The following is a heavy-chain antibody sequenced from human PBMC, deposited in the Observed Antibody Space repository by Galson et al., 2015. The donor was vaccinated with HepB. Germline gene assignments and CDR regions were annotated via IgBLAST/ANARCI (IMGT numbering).Heavy chain of an antibody. CDR2: ISSNGGST. D-gene: IGHD2-2*02. CDR1: GFTFSSYA. J-gene: IGHJ2*01. V-gene: IGHV3-64*01. CDR3: AREGVYCSSTSCYTRGWYFDL. Sequence: SLRLSCAASGFTFSSYAMHWVRQAPGKGLEYVSAISSNGGSTYYANSVKGRFTISRDNSKNTLYLQMGSLRAEDMAVYYCAREGVYCSSTSCYTRGWYFDLWGRGTLVTVSS.